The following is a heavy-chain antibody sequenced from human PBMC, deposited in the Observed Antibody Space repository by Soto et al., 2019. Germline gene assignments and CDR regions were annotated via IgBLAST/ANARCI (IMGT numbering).Heavy chain of an antibody. Sequence: QVQLQESGPGLVKPSQTLSLTCTVSGGSISSGDYYWSWIRQHPGKGLEWIGYIYYSGRTYYNPYLNSEVTRSVDTSKSQFSLKLSSVTAEDTAVYYCARSWSGSRQGFDPWGQGTLVTVSS. CDR2: IYYSGRT. D-gene: IGHD3-3*01. CDR1: GGSISSGDYY. V-gene: IGHV4-31*01. J-gene: IGHJ5*02. CDR3: ARSWSGSRQGFDP.